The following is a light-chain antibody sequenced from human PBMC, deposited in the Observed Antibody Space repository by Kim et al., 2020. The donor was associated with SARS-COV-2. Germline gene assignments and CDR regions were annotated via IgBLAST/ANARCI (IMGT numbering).Light chain of an antibody. Sequence: EIVMTQSPATLSLSPGGTATLSCRANQSVGTYLGWYQKRPGQVPRLLIHGASTRASGVPARFSGSGSGTEFTLTITSLQYEDFAIYYCQQYKKWPPITFGQGTRLEIK. V-gene: IGKV3-15*01. CDR2: GAS. CDR1: QSVGTY. J-gene: IGKJ5*01. CDR3: QQYKKWPPIT.